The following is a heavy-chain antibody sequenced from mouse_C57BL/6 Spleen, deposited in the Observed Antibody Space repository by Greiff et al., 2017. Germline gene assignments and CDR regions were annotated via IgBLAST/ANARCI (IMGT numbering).Heavy chain of an antibody. CDR1: GFTFSDYG. CDR3: ARPGTGYFDY. D-gene: IGHD4-1*01. CDR2: ISSGSSTM. J-gene: IGHJ2*01. Sequence: EVMLVESGGGLVKPGGSLKLSCAASGFTFSDYGMHWVRQAPEKGLEWVAYISSGSSTMYYADTVKGRLHISTDNAKNTLFLQMTSLRSEDTAMYYCARPGTGYFDYWGQGTTLTVSS. V-gene: IGHV5-17*01.